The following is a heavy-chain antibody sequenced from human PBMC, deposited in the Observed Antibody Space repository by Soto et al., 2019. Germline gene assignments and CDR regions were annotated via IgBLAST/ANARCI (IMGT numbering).Heavy chain of an antibody. V-gene: IGHV4-39*01. CDR2: IYYSGST. CDR3: ARRPIMITLGGVIDYYFDY. J-gene: IGHJ4*02. D-gene: IGHD3-16*02. CDR1: GGSISSSNYY. Sequence: QLQLQESGPGLVKPSETLSLTCTVSGGSISSSNYYWGWIRQPPGKGLEWIGNIYYSGSTSYNPSLRNRFTISIDPSKNQFSLKLTSVSAADTAVYYCARRPIMITLGGVIDYYFDYWGQGTLVTVSS.